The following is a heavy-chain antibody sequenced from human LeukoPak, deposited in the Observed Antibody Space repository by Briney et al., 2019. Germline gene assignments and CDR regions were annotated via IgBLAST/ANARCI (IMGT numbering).Heavy chain of an antibody. CDR1: GFTFSSYG. V-gene: IGHV3-30*18. CDR3: ANDYSNYYSYGMDV. CDR2: ISYDESNK. J-gene: IGHJ6*02. Sequence: GGSLRLSCAASGFTFSSYGMHWVRQAPGKGLEWVAVISYDESNKDYADSVKGRFTISRDNSKNTLYLQMNSLRAEDTAVYYCANDYSNYYSYGMDVWGQGTTVTVSS. D-gene: IGHD3-10*01.